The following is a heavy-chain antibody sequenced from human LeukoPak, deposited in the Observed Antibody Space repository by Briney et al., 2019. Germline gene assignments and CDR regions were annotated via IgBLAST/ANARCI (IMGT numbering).Heavy chain of an antibody. CDR1: GFTFSSHA. CDR3: AKAAGRGYNYGDYFDY. V-gene: IGHV3-23*01. D-gene: IGHD5-18*01. CDR2: ISGSGDST. Sequence: GGSLRLSCAASGFTFSSHAMSWVRQAPGKGLEWVSAISGSGDSTYYADSVRGRFTISRDNSKNTLYLQMNSLRAEDTAVYYCAKAAGRGYNYGDYFDYWGQRTLVTVSS. J-gene: IGHJ4*02.